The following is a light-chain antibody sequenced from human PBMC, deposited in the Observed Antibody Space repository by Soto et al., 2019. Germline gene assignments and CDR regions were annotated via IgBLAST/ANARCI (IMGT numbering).Light chain of an antibody. Sequence: DIQMTQSPSTLSASVGDRVTITCRASQSISRWVAWYQQKPGKAPKLLIYKASSLESGVPSKFSGSGSGTEFTLTISSLQPDDFATYYCQQYNSYGLTFGGGTKVEIK. CDR3: QQYNSYGLT. V-gene: IGKV1-5*03. CDR2: KAS. J-gene: IGKJ4*01. CDR1: QSISRW.